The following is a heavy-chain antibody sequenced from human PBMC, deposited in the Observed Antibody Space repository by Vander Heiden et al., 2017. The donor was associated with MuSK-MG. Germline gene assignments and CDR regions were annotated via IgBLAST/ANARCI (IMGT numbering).Heavy chain of an antibody. V-gene: IGHV4-39*01. CDR1: GGSISSTTYY. D-gene: IGHD2-21*02. Sequence: QLQLQASGPGLVQPSETLSLTCHVSGGSISSTTYYRGWVRQPPGKGLVYIGSIYYTGSTYYNPSLKSRVTISVDTSKNQFSLKLSSVTAADTAVYYCARRVGWNSGGNSGLYQFDYWGQGTLVTVSS. J-gene: IGHJ4*02. CDR2: IYYTGST. CDR3: ARRVGWNSGGNSGLYQFDY.